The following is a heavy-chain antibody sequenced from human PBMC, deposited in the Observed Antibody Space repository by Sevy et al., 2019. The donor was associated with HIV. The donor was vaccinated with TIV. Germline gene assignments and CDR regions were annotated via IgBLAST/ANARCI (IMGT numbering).Heavy chain of an antibody. CDR1: DDSINSYY. CDR3: ARGAVVIGTAATPVLDF. V-gene: IGHV4-59*08. Sequence: SETLSLSCSVSDDSINSYYWSWIRQPPGKGLEWMGYIYNNIGSTSYNPSLTSRVTISVDTSKNQFSLKLTSVTAADRAVYYCARGAVVIGTAATPVLDFWGQGSLVTVSS. J-gene: IGHJ4*02. D-gene: IGHD3-3*01. CDR2: IYNNIGST.